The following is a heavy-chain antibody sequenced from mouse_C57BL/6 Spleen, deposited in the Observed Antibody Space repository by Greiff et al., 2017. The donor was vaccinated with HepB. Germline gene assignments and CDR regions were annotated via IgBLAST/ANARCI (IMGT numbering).Heavy chain of an antibody. D-gene: IGHD2-1*01. CDR1: GFNIKDYY. V-gene: IGHV14-1*01. Sequence: VQLQQSGAELVRPGASVKLSCTASGFNIKDYYMHWVKQRPEQGLEWIGRIDPEDGDTEYAPKFQGKATMTADTSSNTAYLQLSSLTSEDTAVYYCTALYYGNYVAYWGQGTLVTVSA. CDR2: IDPEDGDT. CDR3: TALYYGNYVAY. J-gene: IGHJ3*01.